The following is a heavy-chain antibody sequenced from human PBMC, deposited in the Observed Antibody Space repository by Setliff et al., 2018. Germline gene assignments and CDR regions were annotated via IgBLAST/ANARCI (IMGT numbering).Heavy chain of an antibody. CDR2: IYSGGTT. Sequence: GGSLRLSCAASGFTFSSYAMSWVRQAPGKGLEWISVIYSGGTTYHADSVKGRFTISRDNSKNTLDLQMNSLRVEDTAVYYCARELRSGHWYFDLWGRGTLVTVSS. CDR1: GFTFSSYA. J-gene: IGHJ2*01. D-gene: IGHD6-25*01. CDR3: ARELRSGHWYFDL. V-gene: IGHV3-23*03.